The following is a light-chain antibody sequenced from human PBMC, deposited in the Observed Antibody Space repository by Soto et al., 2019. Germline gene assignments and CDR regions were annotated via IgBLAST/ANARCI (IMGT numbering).Light chain of an antibody. CDR1: KIGSKR. Sequence: SYELTQPPSVSVAPGKTARITCGGNKIGSKRGHWYQQKPGQAPVPVIYYDSDRPSGIPERFSGSNSGYTATLTTSRVEAGDEAGYYCQVWDSSSDHPGVFGGATKLTVL. J-gene: IGLJ2*01. CDR3: QVWDSSSDHPGV. CDR2: YDS. V-gene: IGLV3-21*04.